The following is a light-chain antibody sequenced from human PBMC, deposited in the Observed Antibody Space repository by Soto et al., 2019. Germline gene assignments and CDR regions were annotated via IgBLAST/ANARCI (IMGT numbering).Light chain of an antibody. CDR2: AAS. Sequence: DIQMTQSPSSVSASVGGRVTITCRASQGSSNRLAWYQQTPGKAPKLRSYAASSLQSGVPSRFSGSGSGTDVTRTISSLQPEDFATYYCQQANSFPITFGQGTRLEIK. V-gene: IGKV1D-12*01. CDR1: QGSSNR. J-gene: IGKJ5*01. CDR3: QQANSFPIT.